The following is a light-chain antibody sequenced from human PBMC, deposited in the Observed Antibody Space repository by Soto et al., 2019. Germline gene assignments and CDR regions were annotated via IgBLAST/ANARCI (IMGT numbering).Light chain of an antibody. Sequence: EIVLTQSPATLSLSPGERATLSCRASQSVSSYLAWYQQKPGQAPRLLIYDASNRATGIPARFSGSGSGTDFTLTISNLVPEDFAVYYCQQRSNWPITFGQGTRLEIK. V-gene: IGKV3-11*01. CDR3: QQRSNWPIT. CDR2: DAS. CDR1: QSVSSY. J-gene: IGKJ5*01.